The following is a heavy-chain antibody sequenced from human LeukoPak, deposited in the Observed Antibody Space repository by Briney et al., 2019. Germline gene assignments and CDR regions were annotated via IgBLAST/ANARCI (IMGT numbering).Heavy chain of an antibody. J-gene: IGHJ4*02. CDR2: ISSTSEYI. CDR1: GFTFSSYS. V-gene: IGHV3-21*01. Sequence: GGSLRLSCVASGFTFSSYSFNWVRQAPGKGLEWVSSISSTSEYIYYADSVKGRFTISRDNAKNSLYLQMNSLRAEDTAVYYCAKDHSGYSSSWDAFDYWGQGTLVTVSS. CDR3: AKDHSGYSSSWDAFDY. D-gene: IGHD6-13*01.